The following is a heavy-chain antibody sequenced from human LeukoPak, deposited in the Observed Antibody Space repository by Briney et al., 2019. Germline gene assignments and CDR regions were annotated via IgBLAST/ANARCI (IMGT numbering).Heavy chain of an antibody. CDR2: IYYRGSA. J-gene: IGHJ5*02. CDR3: TRSRWGSNWFDP. D-gene: IGHD7-27*01. V-gene: IGHV4-59*01. CDR1: GDSISSSY. Sequence: SETLSLTCTVSGDSISSSYWSWIRQPPGKGLEWIAYIYYRGSANYNPSLKSRVTISVDTSKNQFSLKLNSVTAADTAVYYCTRSRWGSNWFDPWGQGTLVTVSS.